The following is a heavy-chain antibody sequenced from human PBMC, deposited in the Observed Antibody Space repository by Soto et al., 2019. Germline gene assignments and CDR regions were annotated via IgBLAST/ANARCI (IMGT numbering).Heavy chain of an antibody. V-gene: IGHV4-61*01. CDR1: GGSDSSGSYY. Sequence: SETLSLTRTVSGGSDSSGSYYWSWIREAPGKGLEWIGHIYYSGSTNYNPSLKSRVTISVETSKTQFSLKLSSVTAADTAVYYCAREVSVTMDAFDIWGRGTMVTV. CDR2: IYYSGST. D-gene: IGHD4-17*01. J-gene: IGHJ3*02. CDR3: AREVSVTMDAFDI.